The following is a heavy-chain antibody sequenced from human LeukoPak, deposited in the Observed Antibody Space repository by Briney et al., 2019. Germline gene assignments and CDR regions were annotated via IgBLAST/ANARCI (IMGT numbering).Heavy chain of an antibody. V-gene: IGHV1-2*02. D-gene: IGHD1-26*01. CDR1: GYTCSDYY. J-gene: IGHJ6*02. CDR3: ARDRGGGRPGWYNGMHV. CDR2: IHPNGGAA. Sequence: ASVKVSCKASGYTCSDYYINWVRRAPGRGLELMGWIHPNGGAATYTQKFQGRLTMTTDTSINTAYMEPSRLRSDDTAVYYCARDRGGGRPGWYNGMHVWGQGTTVIVSS.